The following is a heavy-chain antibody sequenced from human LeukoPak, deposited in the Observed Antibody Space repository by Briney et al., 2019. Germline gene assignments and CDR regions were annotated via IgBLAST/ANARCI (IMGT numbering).Heavy chain of an antibody. CDR2: INHSGST. D-gene: IGHD2-2*01. V-gene: IGHV4-34*01. CDR1: GGSFSGYY. CDR3: TRGLLVPAATRYWYFDL. J-gene: IGHJ2*01. Sequence: SETLSLTCAVYGGSFSGYYWNWVRQPPGKGLEWIGEINHSGSTNYNSSLESRVTISLDTSKNQFSLKLSSVTAADTAVYFCTRGLLVPAATRYWYFDLWGRGTLVTVSP.